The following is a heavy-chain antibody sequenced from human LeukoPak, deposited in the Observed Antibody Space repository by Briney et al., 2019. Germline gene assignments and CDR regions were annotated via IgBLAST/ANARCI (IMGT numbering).Heavy chain of an antibody. V-gene: IGHV3-21*01. D-gene: IGHD6-19*01. Sequence: GGSLRLSCAASGFTFSSYSMNWVRQAPGKGLEWVSSISSSSYIYYADSVKGRFTISRDNAKNSLYLQMNSLRAEDTAVYYCARERYSSACGYWGQGTLVTVSS. CDR2: ISSSSYI. CDR1: GFTFSSYS. CDR3: ARERYSSACGY. J-gene: IGHJ4*02.